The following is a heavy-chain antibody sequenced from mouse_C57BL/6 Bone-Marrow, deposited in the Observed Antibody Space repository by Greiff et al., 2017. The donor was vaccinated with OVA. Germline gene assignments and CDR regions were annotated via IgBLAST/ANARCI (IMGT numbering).Heavy chain of an antibody. CDR2: IHPNSGST. D-gene: IGHD1-1*01. CDR1: GYTFTSYW. J-gene: IGHJ1*03. CDR3: ARERAPEYYGSSPYWYFDV. Sequence: VQLQQPGAELVKPGASVKLSCKASGYTFTSYWMHWVQQRPGQGLEWIGMIHPNSGSTNYNEKFKSKATLTVDKSSSTAYMQLSSLTSEDSAVYYGARERAPEYYGSSPYWYFDVGGTGTTVTVSS. V-gene: IGHV1-64*01.